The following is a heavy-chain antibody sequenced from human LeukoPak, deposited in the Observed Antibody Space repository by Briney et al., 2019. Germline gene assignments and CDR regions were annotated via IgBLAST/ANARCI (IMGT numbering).Heavy chain of an antibody. CDR2: ISNSDGNT. CDR1: GFTFTSYA. D-gene: IGHD3-10*01. Sequence: GGSLRLSCVASGFTFTSYAMSWVRQAPGKGLEWASTISNSDGNTYYADSVKGRFTISRDNSKNTLYLQMNSLRAEDTAVYYCAKSSIRITMVRGVMRLPDYWGQGTLVTVSS. V-gene: IGHV3-23*01. CDR3: AKSSIRITMVRGVMRLPDY. J-gene: IGHJ4*02.